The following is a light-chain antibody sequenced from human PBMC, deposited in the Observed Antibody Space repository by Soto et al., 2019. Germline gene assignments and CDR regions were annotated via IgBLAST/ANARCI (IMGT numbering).Light chain of an antibody. Sequence: DIQMTQSPSTLSASVGDRVTITCRASQSISDSLAWYQQKPGKAPKLLIYEASNLKSGVPSRFSGSGSGTEYTLTLSRLQPDDLASYYCQQYNGYWTFGQGTKVEIK. CDR1: QSISDS. CDR2: EAS. J-gene: IGKJ1*01. CDR3: QQYNGYWT. V-gene: IGKV1-5*03.